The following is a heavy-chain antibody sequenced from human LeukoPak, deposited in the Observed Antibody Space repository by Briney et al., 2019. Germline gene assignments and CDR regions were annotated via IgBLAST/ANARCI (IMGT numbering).Heavy chain of an antibody. CDR2: IKQDGSEK. Sequence: GGSLRLSCAASGFTFSSYWMSWVRQAPGKGLEWVANIKQDGSEKYYVDSVKGRFTISRDNAKNSLYLQMNSLRAEDTAVYYCARENYGSGSLGYYYYGMDVWGKGTTVTVSS. CDR1: GFTFSSYW. D-gene: IGHD3-10*01. V-gene: IGHV3-7*01. CDR3: ARENYGSGSLGYYYYGMDV. J-gene: IGHJ6*04.